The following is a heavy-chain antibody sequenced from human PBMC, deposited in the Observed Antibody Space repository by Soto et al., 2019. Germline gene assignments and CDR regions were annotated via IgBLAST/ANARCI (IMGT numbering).Heavy chain of an antibody. J-gene: IGHJ6*02. CDR2: INPSGGST. CDR1: GYTFTSYY. CDR3: ARDWLLEWLFPVGSYYYYGMDV. V-gene: IGHV1-46*01. Sequence: ASVKVSCKASGYTFTSYYMHWVRQAPGQGLEWMGIINPSGGSTSYAQKFQGRVTMTRDTSTSTVYMELSSLRSEDTAVYYCARDWLLEWLFPVGSYYYYGMDVWGQGTTVTVPS. D-gene: IGHD3-3*01.